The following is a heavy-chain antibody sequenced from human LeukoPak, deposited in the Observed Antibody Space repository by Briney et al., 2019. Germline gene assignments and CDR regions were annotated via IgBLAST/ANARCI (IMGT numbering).Heavy chain of an antibody. J-gene: IGHJ4*02. CDR1: GFTFSTYC. CDR3: VRDFRSADY. Sequence: PGRSLRLSCAASGFTFSTYCMHWVRHAPGKGQMWVSRICPDGTVTNYADSVKARFIISRDNARNTVYLQMNSLRVEDTAVYYCVRDFRSADYWGQGTLVTVSS. CDR2: ICPDGTVT. V-gene: IGHV3-74*01.